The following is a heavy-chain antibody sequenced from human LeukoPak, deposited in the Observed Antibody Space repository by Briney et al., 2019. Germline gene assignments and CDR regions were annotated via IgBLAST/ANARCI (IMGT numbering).Heavy chain of an antibody. J-gene: IGHJ3*02. CDR2: ISSSSSYI. Sequence: PGGSLRLSCAASGFTFSSYSMNWVRQAPGKGLEWVSSISSSSSYIYYADSVKGRFTISRDNAKNSLYLQMNSLRAEDAAVYYCARAGVERAFDIWGQGTMVTVSS. V-gene: IGHV3-21*01. CDR3: ARAGVERAFDI. D-gene: IGHD1-1*01. CDR1: GFTFSSYS.